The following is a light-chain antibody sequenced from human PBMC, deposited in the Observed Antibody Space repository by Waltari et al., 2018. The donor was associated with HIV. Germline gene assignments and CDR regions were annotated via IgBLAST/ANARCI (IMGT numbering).Light chain of an antibody. CDR3: CSYAGNSMYWV. J-gene: IGLJ3*02. CDR2: EVN. CDR1: SSDVGSYNL. V-gene: IGLV2-23*02. Sequence: QSALTQPASVSGSPGQSITISCTGTSSDVGSYNLVSCYQQHPGKAPKFLIYEVNKRPAGVSNGLSGSKTGNTASLTISGLQAEDEADYYCCSYAGNSMYWVFGGGTKLTVL.